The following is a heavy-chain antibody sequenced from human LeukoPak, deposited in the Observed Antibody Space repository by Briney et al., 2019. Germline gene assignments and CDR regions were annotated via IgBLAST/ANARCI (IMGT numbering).Heavy chain of an antibody. CDR2: ISSSSSYI. D-gene: IGHD3-22*01. Sequence: TAVSLRLSCAASGFTFSSYSMNWVRQAPGKGLKWVSSISSSSSYIYYADSVKGRFTISRDNAKNSLYLQMNSLRAEDTAVYYCARNDYYDSSGYYGYWGQGTLVTVSS. J-gene: IGHJ4*02. CDR1: GFTFSSYS. CDR3: ARNDYYDSSGYYGY. V-gene: IGHV3-21*01.